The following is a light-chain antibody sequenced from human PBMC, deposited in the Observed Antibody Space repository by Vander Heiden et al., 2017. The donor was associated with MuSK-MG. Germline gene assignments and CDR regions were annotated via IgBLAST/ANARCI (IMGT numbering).Light chain of an antibody. Sequence: DIVMIQSPDSLAVSLGERATINCKSSQSVLYSSNNKNYLAWYQQKPGQPPKLLIHWASTRLSGVPDRFSGSGSGTDFTLTISSLQAEDVAVYYCQQYETTPQTFGQGTQVEIK. CDR1: QSVLYSSNNKNY. V-gene: IGKV4-1*01. J-gene: IGKJ1*01. CDR3: QQYETTPQT. CDR2: WAS.